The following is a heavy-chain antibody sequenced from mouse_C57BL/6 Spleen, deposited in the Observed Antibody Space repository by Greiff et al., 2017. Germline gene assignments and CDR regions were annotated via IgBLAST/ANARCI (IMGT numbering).Heavy chain of an antibody. CDR2: IYPGNSDT. D-gene: IGHD1-1*01. CDR3: TRAARDYCSSYWYFDV. J-gene: IGHJ1*03. Sequence: EVQRVESGTVLARPGASVKMSCKTSGYTFTSYWMHWVKQRPGQGLDWIGAIYPGNSDTSYNQKFKGKAKLTAVTSSSTAYMELSSRTTEDSAVYYCTRAARDYCSSYWYFDVWGTGTTVTVSS. CDR1: GYTFTSYW. V-gene: IGHV1-5*01.